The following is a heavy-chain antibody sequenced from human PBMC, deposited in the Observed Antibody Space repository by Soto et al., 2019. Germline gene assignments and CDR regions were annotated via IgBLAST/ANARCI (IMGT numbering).Heavy chain of an antibody. CDR3: ARHILEKKDVFDV. Sequence: SETLSLTCTVPGDSISSGTYYWDWVRQPPGEGLEWIGSIYYSWTTSYNPSLESRVTMSLDTSNNQFFLNLTSVTAADTAVYYCARHILEKKDVFDVGGQG. CDR1: GDSISSGTYY. V-gene: IGHV4-39*01. CDR2: IYYSWTT. J-gene: IGHJ3*01.